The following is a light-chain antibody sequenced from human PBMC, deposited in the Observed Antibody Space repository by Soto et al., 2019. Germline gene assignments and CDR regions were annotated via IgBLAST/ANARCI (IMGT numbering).Light chain of an antibody. CDR2: DAS. CDR3: QQYSSFSRT. Sequence: IHMTHSPSTLSASVLYRVTITFLASQTISSWLAWYQQKPGKAPELLIYDASTLESGVPSRFSGSGSGTEFSLTISSLQPDDFATFYCQQYSSFSRTFGQGTKVDIK. V-gene: IGKV1-5*01. CDR1: QTISSW. J-gene: IGKJ1*01.